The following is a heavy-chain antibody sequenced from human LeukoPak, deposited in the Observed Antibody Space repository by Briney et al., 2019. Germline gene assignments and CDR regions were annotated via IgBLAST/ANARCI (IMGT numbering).Heavy chain of an antibody. Sequence: PGGSLRLSCAASGFTPSDYYMDWVRQAPGKGLEWVSAISGSGGSTYYADSVKGRFTISRDNSKNTLYLQMNSLRAEDTAVYYCAKDVAMWLLLNYFDYWGQGTLVTVSS. V-gene: IGHV3-23*01. CDR1: GFTPSDYY. J-gene: IGHJ4*02. D-gene: IGHD3-22*01. CDR2: ISGSGGST. CDR3: AKDVAMWLLLNYFDY.